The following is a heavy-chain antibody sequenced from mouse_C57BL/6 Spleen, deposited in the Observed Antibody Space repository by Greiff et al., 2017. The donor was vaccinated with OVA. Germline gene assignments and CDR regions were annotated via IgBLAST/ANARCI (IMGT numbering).Heavy chain of an antibody. CDR2: INPNNGGT. J-gene: IGHJ3*01. Sequence: EVKLEESGPELVKPGASVKIPCKASGYTFTDYNMDWVKQSHGKSLEWIGDINPNNGGTIYNQKFKGKATLTVDKSSSTAYMELRSLTSEDTAVYYCARSGIYYDYDAWFAYWGQGTLVTVSA. D-gene: IGHD2-4*01. CDR1: GYTFTDYN. V-gene: IGHV1-18*01. CDR3: ARSGIYYDYDAWFAY.